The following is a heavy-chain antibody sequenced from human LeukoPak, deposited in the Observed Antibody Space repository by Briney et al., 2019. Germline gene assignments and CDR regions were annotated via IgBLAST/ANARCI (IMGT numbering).Heavy chain of an antibody. CDR3: AREVGPISD. D-gene: IGHD1-26*01. CDR2: ISGSSSTI. CDR1: GFTFSTYS. J-gene: IGHJ4*02. Sequence: GGSLRLSCAASGFTFSTYSMNWVRQAPGKGLEWVSYISGSSSTIYYTDSVKGRFTISRDNAKNSLYLQMNSLRAEDTAVYYCAREVGPISDWGQGTLISVSS. V-gene: IGHV3-48*01.